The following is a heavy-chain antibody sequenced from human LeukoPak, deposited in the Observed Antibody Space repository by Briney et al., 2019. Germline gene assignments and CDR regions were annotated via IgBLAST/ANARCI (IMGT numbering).Heavy chain of an antibody. CDR2: IYTSGST. J-gene: IGHJ6*03. D-gene: IGHD2-2*01. V-gene: IGHV4-4*07. CDR3: AREGSEPLVVPAARLYYYYYMDV. CDR1: GGSISSYY. Sequence: PSETLSLTCTVSGGSISSYYWSWIRQPAGKGPEWIGRIYTSGSTNYNPSLKSRVTMSVDTSKNQFSLKLSSVTAADTAVYYCAREGSEPLVVPAARLYYYYYMDVWGKGTTVTISS.